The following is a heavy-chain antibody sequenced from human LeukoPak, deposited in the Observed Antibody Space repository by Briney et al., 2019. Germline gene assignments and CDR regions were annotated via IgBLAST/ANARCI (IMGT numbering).Heavy chain of an antibody. Sequence: GASVKVSCKASGYTFINYTISWVRQAPGQGLEWMGWISAYNGNTHYAQKLQGRVTMTTDTSTSTVYMELRSLRSDDTAVYYCARGSPPRRNYDSRGYYSYYFDYWGQGTLVTVSS. CDR1: GYTFINYT. J-gene: IGHJ4*02. CDR2: ISAYNGNT. CDR3: ARGSPPRRNYDSRGYYSYYFDY. D-gene: IGHD3-22*01. V-gene: IGHV1-18*04.